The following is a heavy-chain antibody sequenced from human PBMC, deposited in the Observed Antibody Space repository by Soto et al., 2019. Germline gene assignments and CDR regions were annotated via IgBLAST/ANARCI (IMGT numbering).Heavy chain of an antibody. CDR2: MYNTGST. V-gene: IGHV4-59*01. D-gene: IGHD2-21*02. Sequence: PSETLSLTCTVSGCSISSYYLSWIRQPPGKGLEWIGYMYNTGSTIYNPSLKSRVTISVDTSKNQFSLKLNSVTAADTAVYYCARDLWGYCGADCYPLYVWGQGTTVTVS. J-gene: IGHJ6*02. CDR3: ARDLWGYCGADCYPLYV. CDR1: GCSISSYY.